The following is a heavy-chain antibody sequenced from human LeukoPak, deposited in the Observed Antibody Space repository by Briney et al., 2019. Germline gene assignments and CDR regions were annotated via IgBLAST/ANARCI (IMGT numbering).Heavy chain of an antibody. CDR3: ARDTITMVRGTGGFDY. Sequence: PSETLSLTCAVYGGSFSGYYWSWIRQPPGKGLEWIGEINHSGSTNYNPSLKSRVTISVDTSKNQFSLKLSSVTAADTAVYYCARDTITMVRGTGGFDYWGQGTLVTVSS. D-gene: IGHD3-10*01. CDR1: GGSFSGYY. V-gene: IGHV4-34*01. CDR2: INHSGST. J-gene: IGHJ4*02.